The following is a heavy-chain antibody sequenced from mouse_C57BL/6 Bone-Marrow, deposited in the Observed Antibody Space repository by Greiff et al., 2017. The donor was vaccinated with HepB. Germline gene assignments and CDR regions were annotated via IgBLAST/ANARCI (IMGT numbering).Heavy chain of an antibody. CDR3: ARGWTVVAEFDY. Sequence: VQLQQPGAELVKPGASVKLSCKASGYTFTSYWMHWVKQRPGQGLEWIGMIHPNSGSTNYNEKFKSKATLTVDKSSSTAYMQLSSLTSEDSAVYYCARGWTVVAEFDYWGQGTTLTVSS. CDR1: GYTFTSYW. D-gene: IGHD1-1*02. CDR2: IHPNSGST. V-gene: IGHV1-64*01. J-gene: IGHJ2*01.